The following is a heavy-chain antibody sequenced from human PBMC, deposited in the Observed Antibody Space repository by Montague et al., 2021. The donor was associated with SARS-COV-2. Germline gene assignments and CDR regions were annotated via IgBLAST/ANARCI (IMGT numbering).Heavy chain of an antibody. CDR2: IYNDGSLT. V-gene: IGHV3-74*01. CDR1: GFTFSSYW. CDR3: VRQGQYCGGDCYAADL. J-gene: IGHJ5*02. D-gene: IGHD2-21*02. Sequence: SLRLSCAVSGFTFSSYWMHWVRQDPGKGLVWVSRIYNDGSLTNYADSVRGRFTISRDYLRNIVDLQMNGLRADDTALYYCVRQGQYCGGDCYAADLWGQGTLVTVSS.